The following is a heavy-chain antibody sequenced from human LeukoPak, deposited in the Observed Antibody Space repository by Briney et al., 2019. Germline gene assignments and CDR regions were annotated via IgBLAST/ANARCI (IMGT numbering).Heavy chain of an antibody. V-gene: IGHV3-23*01. CDR1: GFTVSSNY. D-gene: IGHD3-9*01. CDR2: ISGSGGST. Sequence: GGSLRLSCAASGFTVSSNYMSWVRQAPGKGLEWVSAISGSGGSTYYADSVKGRFTISRDNSKNTLYLRMNSQRAEDTAVYYCAPDFDDGMDVWGQGTTVTVSS. J-gene: IGHJ6*02. CDR3: APDFDDGMDV.